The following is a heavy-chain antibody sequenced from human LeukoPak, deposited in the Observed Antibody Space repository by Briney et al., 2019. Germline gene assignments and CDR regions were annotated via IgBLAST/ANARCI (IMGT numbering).Heavy chain of an antibody. Sequence: SETLSLTCAVYGGSFSGYYWSWIRQPPGKGLEWIGEINHSGSTNYNPSLKSRVTMSVDTSKNQFSLKLSSVTAADTAVYYCARVGEYYDFWSGYYYYYMDVWGKGTTVTVSS. J-gene: IGHJ6*03. D-gene: IGHD3-3*01. CDR3: ARVGEYYDFWSGYYYYYMDV. V-gene: IGHV4-34*01. CDR1: GGSFSGYY. CDR2: INHSGST.